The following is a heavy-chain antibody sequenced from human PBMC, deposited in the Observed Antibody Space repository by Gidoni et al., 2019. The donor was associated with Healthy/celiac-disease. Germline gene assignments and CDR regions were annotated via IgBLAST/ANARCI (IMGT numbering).Heavy chain of an antibody. Sequence: EVQLLESGGGLVQPGGSLGLSCAASGFTFSSYAMSWVRQAPGKGLEGVSAISGSGGSTYYADSVKGRFTISRDNSKNTLYLQMNSLRAEDTAVYYCAKSISGGSHPFDYWGQGTLVTVSS. CDR2: ISGSGGST. D-gene: IGHD1-26*01. CDR3: AKSISGGSHPFDY. V-gene: IGHV3-23*01. J-gene: IGHJ4*02. CDR1: GFTFSSYA.